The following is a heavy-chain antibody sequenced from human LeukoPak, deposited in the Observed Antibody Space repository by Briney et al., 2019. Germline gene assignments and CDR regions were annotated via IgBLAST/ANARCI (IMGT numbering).Heavy chain of an antibody. J-gene: IGHJ6*02. CDR2: IYSGDST. Sequence: GGSLRLSCAASGFTVNSNSMSCVRQATGKGLECVAAIYSGDSTYYPDSVKGRFSISRDNSKNTLYLQMSSLRAEDTAIYYCVGRPYYYYGMDVWGQGTTVTVSS. V-gene: IGHV3-53*01. CDR3: VGRPYYYYGMDV. CDR1: GFTVNSNS.